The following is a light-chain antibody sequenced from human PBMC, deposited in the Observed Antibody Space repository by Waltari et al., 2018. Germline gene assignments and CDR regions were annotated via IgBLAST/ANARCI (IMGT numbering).Light chain of an antibody. CDR3: QQYGSSPWT. J-gene: IGKJ1*01. Sequence: EIVLTQSPGTLSLSPGERATLSCRASQSVSRSYLAWYQQKPGQAPRVLIHGASNRATGIPDRVSGSGSGTDFTLTISRLEPEDFAVYYCQQYGSSPWTFGQGTKVEIK. V-gene: IGKV3-20*01. CDR1: QSVSRSY. CDR2: GAS.